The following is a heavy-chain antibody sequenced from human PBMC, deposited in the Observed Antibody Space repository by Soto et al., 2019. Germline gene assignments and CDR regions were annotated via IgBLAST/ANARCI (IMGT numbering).Heavy chain of an antibody. CDR2: ISGSGGST. CDR3: ARHYGSGSYSDY. V-gene: IGHV3-23*01. CDR1: GFTFSNYA. D-gene: IGHD3-10*01. Sequence: GGSLRLSCAASGFTFSNYAMSWVRQAPGKGLEWVSSISGSGGSTHYADSVKGRFTISRDKSTGTAYLQWSSLKASDSAMYYCARHYGSGSYSDYWGQGTLVTVSS. J-gene: IGHJ4*02.